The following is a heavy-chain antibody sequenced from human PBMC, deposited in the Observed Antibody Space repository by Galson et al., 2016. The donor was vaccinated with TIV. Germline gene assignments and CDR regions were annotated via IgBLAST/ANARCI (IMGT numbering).Heavy chain of an antibody. CDR3: ARGGGVLRYFDWLPHYGMDG. J-gene: IGHJ4*02. CDR1: GDSIRSISYY. Sequence: ETLSLTCTVSGDSIRSISYYWGWIRQPPGKGLAWIGSLYNSGKTYYNPSLKSRVPISEDTPKSQFSLKLNSVTAADTAVYYCARGGGVLRYFDWLPHYGMDGWGQGTLVTVSS. CDR2: LYNSGKT. V-gene: IGHV4-39*07. D-gene: IGHD3-9*01.